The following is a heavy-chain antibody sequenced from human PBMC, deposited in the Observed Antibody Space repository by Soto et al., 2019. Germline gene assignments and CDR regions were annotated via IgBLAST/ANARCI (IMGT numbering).Heavy chain of an antibody. D-gene: IGHD6-19*01. J-gene: IGHJ6*02. V-gene: IGHV1-69*04. CDR1: GYTFTSYG. Sequence: GASVKVFCKASGYTFTSYGISWVRQAPGQGLEWMGRIIPILGIANYAQKFQGRVTITADKSTSTAYMELSSLRSEDKAVYYCARVRAVAGLYYYYGMDVWGQGTTVTVSS. CDR3: ARVRAVAGLYYYYGMDV. CDR2: IIPILGIA.